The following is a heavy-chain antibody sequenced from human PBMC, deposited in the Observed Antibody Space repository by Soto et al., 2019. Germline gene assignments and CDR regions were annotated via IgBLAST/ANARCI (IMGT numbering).Heavy chain of an antibody. J-gene: IGHJ4*02. CDR3: AKNQERELPRVIDF. CDR2: MSGSSSTT. D-gene: IGHD1-7*01. CDR1: GLTFSNYA. Sequence: TGGSLRLSCATSGLTFSNYAMSWVRQAPGGGREWVSSMSGSSSTTYYADSVRGRFTISRDRPKNTLYLQMSSLRAEDTALYYCAKNQERELPRVIDFWGQGTLVTVSS. V-gene: IGHV3-23*01.